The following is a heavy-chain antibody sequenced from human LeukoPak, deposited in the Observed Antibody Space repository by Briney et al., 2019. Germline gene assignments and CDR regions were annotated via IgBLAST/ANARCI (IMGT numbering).Heavy chain of an antibody. CDR2: IYHSGST. Sequence: SETLSLTCTVSGGSISSYSWSWIRQPPGKGLEWIGYIYHSGSTYYNPSLKSRVTISVDRSKNQFSLKLSSVTAADTAVYYCARSPGGWGQYYFDYWGQGTLVTVSS. J-gene: IGHJ4*02. V-gene: IGHV4-30-2*01. D-gene: IGHD1-26*01. CDR1: GGSISSYS. CDR3: ARSPGGWGQYYFDY.